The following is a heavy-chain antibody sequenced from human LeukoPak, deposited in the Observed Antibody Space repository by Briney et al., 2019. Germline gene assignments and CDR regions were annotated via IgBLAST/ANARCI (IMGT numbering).Heavy chain of an antibody. CDR2: VNKDGSEK. Sequence: PGGSLRLSCAASGFTFSSYSLNWVRQAPGKGPEWVANVNKDGSEKYYVDSVKGRFTISRDTAKNSLYLQMNNLRAEDTALYYCARNNVDVWGQGTTVIVSS. CDR1: GFTFSSYS. V-gene: IGHV3-7*03. J-gene: IGHJ6*02. D-gene: IGHD1/OR15-1a*01. CDR3: ARNNVDV.